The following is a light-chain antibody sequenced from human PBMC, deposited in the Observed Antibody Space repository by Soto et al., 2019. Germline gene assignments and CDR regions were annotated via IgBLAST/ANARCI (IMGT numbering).Light chain of an antibody. J-gene: IGKJ1*01. CDR2: GAS. CDR1: QSVNSIY. V-gene: IGKV3-20*01. Sequence: IVLAQSPGTLYLSTGGRATLSCRASQSVNSIYLAWYQQKPGQAPRLLISGASSRATGIPDRFSGIGSGTYFPLTISRMEPEDVAVDYCQQYGSSGTFGQGTKVDI. CDR3: QQYGSSGT.